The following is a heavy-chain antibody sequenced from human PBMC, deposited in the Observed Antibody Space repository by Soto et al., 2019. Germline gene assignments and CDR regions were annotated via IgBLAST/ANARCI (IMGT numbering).Heavy chain of an antibody. Sequence: EASVKVSCKASGYTYISYSMHWVRQAPGQGLEWMGGIIPMFGTADYAQKFQGRVTITADESTSTAYMELSSLRSDDTAVYYCATMKGGSQYYYYGMDVWGQGTTVTVSS. J-gene: IGHJ6*02. CDR1: GYTYISYS. D-gene: IGHD3-10*01. CDR2: IIPMFGTA. CDR3: ATMKGGSQYYYYGMDV. V-gene: IGHV1-69*13.